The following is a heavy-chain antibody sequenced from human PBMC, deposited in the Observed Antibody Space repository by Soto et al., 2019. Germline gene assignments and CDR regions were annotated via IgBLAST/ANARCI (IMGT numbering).Heavy chain of an antibody. D-gene: IGHD1-26*01. Sequence: QGQLVESGGGVVQPGRSGRLSCAASGFTFSSYGMHWVRQAPGKGLECVAVISYDGSNKYYADSVKGRFTISRDNSKNTLYLQMNSLRSEDTAVYYCANRAGDHGYYYGMDVWGQGTTVIVSS. V-gene: IGHV3-30*18. CDR3: ANRAGDHGYYYGMDV. CDR2: ISYDGSNK. J-gene: IGHJ6*02. CDR1: GFTFSSYG.